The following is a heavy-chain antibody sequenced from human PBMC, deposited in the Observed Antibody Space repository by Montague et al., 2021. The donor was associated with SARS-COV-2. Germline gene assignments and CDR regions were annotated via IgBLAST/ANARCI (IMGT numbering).Heavy chain of an antibody. J-gene: IGHJ5*02. Sequence: PALVKPTQTLTLTCTFSGFSLNTSGEGVGWVRQPPGKALEWLVLXYWDDDKRYSPSLKSRSTISKDTTKNEVVLTVANMDPVDTATYYCARYGDYGSWFDPWGQGTLVTVS. CDR3: ARYGDYGSWFDP. CDR1: GFSLNTSGEG. V-gene: IGHV2-5*02. D-gene: IGHD4-17*01. CDR2: XYWDDDK.